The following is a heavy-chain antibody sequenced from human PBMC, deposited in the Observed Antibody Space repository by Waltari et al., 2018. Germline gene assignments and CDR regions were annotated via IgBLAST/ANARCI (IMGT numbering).Heavy chain of an antibody. CDR1: GFTFSNAW. CDR3: TTGFLLLDV. J-gene: IGHJ6*02. Sequence: EVQLVESGGGLVKAGGTLRLCGAAFGFTFSNAWLTWVRQAPWKGLEWVGRIKSKTDGGTTDYAAPVKGRFTISRDDSKNTLYLQMNSLKTEDTAVYYCTTGFLLLDVWGQGTTVTVSS. D-gene: IGHD2-15*01. V-gene: IGHV3-15*01. CDR2: IKSKTDGGTT.